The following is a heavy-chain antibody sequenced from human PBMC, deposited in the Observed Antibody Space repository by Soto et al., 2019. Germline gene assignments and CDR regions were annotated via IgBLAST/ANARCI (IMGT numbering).Heavy chain of an antibody. Sequence: HEHLVQSGAEVKRPGASLKVSCKASGYSFTGYYIHWVRQAPGQGLEWMGWIHPDSGATNYAQHFQGRVTLTSDTSISTASMDLTRLTSDDTDVYYCARGDYGTGGYPFPYFDYWGQGTVVIVSS. CDR3: ARGDYGTGGYPFPYFDY. J-gene: IGHJ4*02. CDR1: GYSFTGYY. V-gene: IGHV1-2*02. D-gene: IGHD2-8*02. CDR2: IHPDSGAT.